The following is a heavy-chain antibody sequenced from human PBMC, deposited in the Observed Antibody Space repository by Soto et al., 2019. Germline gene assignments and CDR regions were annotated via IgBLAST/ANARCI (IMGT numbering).Heavy chain of an antibody. D-gene: IGHD3-10*01. J-gene: IGHJ5*02. CDR1: GGSISSYY. V-gene: IGHV4-59*12. Sequence: SETLSLTCTVSGGSISSYYWSWIRQPPGKGLEWIGYIYYSGSTNYNPSLKSRATISVDTSKNQFSLKLSSVTAADTAVYYCARDRATTVRGVIPRWFDPWGQGTLVTVSS. CDR3: ARDRATTVRGVIPRWFDP. CDR2: IYYSGST.